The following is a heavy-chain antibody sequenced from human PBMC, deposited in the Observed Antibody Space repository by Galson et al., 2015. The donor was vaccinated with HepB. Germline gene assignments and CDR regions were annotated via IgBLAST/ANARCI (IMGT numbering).Heavy chain of an antibody. D-gene: IGHD5-12*01. V-gene: IGHV3-7*03. CDR1: GFSFSSTY. J-gene: IGHJ4*02. CDR2: IKYDGRTK. CDR3: ARGSAWPGVDY. Sequence: SLRLSCAASGFSFSSTYMSWVRQDPGKGLEWVAIIKYDGRTKFYVDSVNGRFTISRDNAKNSVYLQMNSLRGEDTAVYYCARGSAWPGVDYWGQGTLVTVSP.